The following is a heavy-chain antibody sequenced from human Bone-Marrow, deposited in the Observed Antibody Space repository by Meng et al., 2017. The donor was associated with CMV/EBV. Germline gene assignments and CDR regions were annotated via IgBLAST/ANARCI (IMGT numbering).Heavy chain of an antibody. Sequence: GESLKISCVASGFTFSSYGMHWVRQAPGKGLEWVAFIRYDGSNKYYADSVKGRFTISRDNSKNTLYLQMNSLRAEDTAVDYCAKEGDSSFFSYYYGMDVWGQGTTVTVSS. CDR2: IRYDGSNK. V-gene: IGHV3-30*02. J-gene: IGHJ6*02. D-gene: IGHD6-19*01. CDR3: AKEGDSSFFSYYYGMDV. CDR1: GFTFSSYG.